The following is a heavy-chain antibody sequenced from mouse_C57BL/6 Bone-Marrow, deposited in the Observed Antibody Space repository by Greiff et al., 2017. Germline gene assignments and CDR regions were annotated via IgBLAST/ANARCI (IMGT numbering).Heavy chain of an antibody. CDR2: ISYDGSN. CDR1: GYSITSGYY. CDR3: ARDETGRAMDY. J-gene: IGHJ4*01. Sequence: EVKLVESGPGLVKPSQSLSLTCSVTGYSITSGYYWNWIRQFPGNKLEWMGYISYDGSNNYNPSLKNRISITRDTSKNQFFLKLNSVTTEDTAIYYCARDETGRAMDYWGQGTSVTVSS. V-gene: IGHV3-6*01. D-gene: IGHD4-1*01.